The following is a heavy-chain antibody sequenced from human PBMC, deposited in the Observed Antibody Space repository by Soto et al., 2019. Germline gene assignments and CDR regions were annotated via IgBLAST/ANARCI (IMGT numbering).Heavy chain of an antibody. Sequence: PGGSLRLSCAASGFTFSSYGMHWVRQAPGKGLEWVAVLSYDGSEKDYAASVRGRFTISRDNSKNTLYLQMNSLRTEDTAIYYCAKFPRGNYEPSWGQGTLVTVSS. CDR1: GFTFSSYG. J-gene: IGHJ5*02. V-gene: IGHV3-30*18. CDR2: LSYDGSEK. D-gene: IGHD3-3*01. CDR3: AKFPRGNYEPS.